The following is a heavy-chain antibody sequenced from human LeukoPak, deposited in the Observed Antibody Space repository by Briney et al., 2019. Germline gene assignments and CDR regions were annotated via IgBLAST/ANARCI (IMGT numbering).Heavy chain of an antibody. CDR2: ISWNSGSI. V-gene: IGHV3-9*01. D-gene: IGHD3-3*01. Sequence: GGSLRLSCAASGFTFDDYAMHWVRQAPGKGLEWVSGISWNSGSIGYVDSVKGRFTISRDNAKNSLYLQMNSLRAEDTAVYYCARLRYHDFWSGYWKYYYYMDVWGKGTTVTVSS. J-gene: IGHJ6*03. CDR3: ARLRYHDFWSGYWKYYYYMDV. CDR1: GFTFDDYA.